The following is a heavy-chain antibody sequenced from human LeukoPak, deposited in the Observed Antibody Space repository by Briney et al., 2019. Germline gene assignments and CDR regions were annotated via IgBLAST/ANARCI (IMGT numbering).Heavy chain of an antibody. CDR3: TADNGDYFRPFDY. Sequence: GGSLRLSCAASGLTFSNAWMSWVRQAPGKGLEWVGRIKSKTDGGTTDYAACVKGRFTVSRDDSKNTLFLQMNSLKTEDTAVYYCTADNGDYFRPFDYWGQGTLVTVSS. CDR1: GLTFSNAW. J-gene: IGHJ4*02. D-gene: IGHD4-17*01. V-gene: IGHV3-15*01. CDR2: IKSKTDGGTT.